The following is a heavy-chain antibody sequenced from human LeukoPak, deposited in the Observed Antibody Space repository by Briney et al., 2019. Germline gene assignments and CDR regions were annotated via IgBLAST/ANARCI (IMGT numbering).Heavy chain of an antibody. J-gene: IGHJ4*02. V-gene: IGHV3-48*01. CDR2: ISSSGTTI. Sequence: GSLRLSCAASGFTFRTSGMNWVRQAPGRGLEGVSYISSSGTTISYAQSVKGRFTITRDNAQNSLTLPMNTLRADDTAVYYCAKDGGTHFDHWGQGTLVTVSS. D-gene: IGHD1-26*01. CDR1: GFTFRTSG. CDR3: AKDGGTHFDH.